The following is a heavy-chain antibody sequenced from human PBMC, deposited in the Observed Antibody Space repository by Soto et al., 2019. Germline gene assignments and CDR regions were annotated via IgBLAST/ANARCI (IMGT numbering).Heavy chain of an antibody. CDR3: ARRDQIAYYYGMDV. CDR1: GFTFSSYA. Sequence: PGGSLRLSCAASGFTFSSYAMNWVRQAPGKGLEWVSVISGSGSSTYYADSVKGRFTISRDNSKNTLYLQMNSLSAEDTAVYYCARRDQIAYYYGMDVWGQGTTVTVSS. J-gene: IGHJ6*02. CDR2: ISGSGSST. V-gene: IGHV3-23*01. D-gene: IGHD2-21*01.